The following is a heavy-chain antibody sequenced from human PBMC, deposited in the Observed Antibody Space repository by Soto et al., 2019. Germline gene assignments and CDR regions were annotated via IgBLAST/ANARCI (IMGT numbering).Heavy chain of an antibody. CDR2: ITYNGSDI. D-gene: IGHD6-19*01. CDR3: AKGYEVCHSVASGWYSKYGYGVDV. V-gene: IGHV3-21*01. CDR1: GFTFSSYS. Sequence: GGSLRLSCAASGFTFSSYSMHWVRQAPGEGLEWVSVITYNGSDIYYAESVKGRFTISRDNAKNTLYLQMNSLRADDTAVYYCAKGYEVCHSVASGWYSKYGYGVDVWGRGTTVTVSS. J-gene: IGHJ6*02.